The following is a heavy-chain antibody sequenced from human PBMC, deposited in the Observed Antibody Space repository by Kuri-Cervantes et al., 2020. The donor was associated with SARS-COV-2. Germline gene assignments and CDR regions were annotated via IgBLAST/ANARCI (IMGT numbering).Heavy chain of an antibody. J-gene: IGHJ6*02. CDR2: INLMFDSA. D-gene: IGHD2-2*01. CDR1: GGTFISSS. V-gene: IGHV1-69*08. Sequence: SVKVSCKASGGTFISSSITWVRQAPGQGLEWMGRINLMFDSANYAQKVQGRVTITADKSTRTTYMELSSLTSEDTAVYYCARVHCISVSCFSAYPLDVWGQGIMVTVSS. CDR3: ARVHCISVSCFSAYPLDV.